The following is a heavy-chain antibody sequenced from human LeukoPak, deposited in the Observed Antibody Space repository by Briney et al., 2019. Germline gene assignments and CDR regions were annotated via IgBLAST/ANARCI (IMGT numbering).Heavy chain of an antibody. CDR3: ARTRYYYNSRSYGAPYYFDY. V-gene: IGHV4-61*02. Sequence: PSQTLSLTCTVSGGSISSGTYYWNWIRQPAGKGLEWIGRIYTSGSTNYNPSLRSRVTISVDTSKNQFSLRLNSVTAADTAVYYCARTRYYYNSRSYGAPYYFDYWGQGTLVTVSS. CDR1: GGSISSGTYY. CDR2: IYTSGST. J-gene: IGHJ4*02. D-gene: IGHD3-10*01.